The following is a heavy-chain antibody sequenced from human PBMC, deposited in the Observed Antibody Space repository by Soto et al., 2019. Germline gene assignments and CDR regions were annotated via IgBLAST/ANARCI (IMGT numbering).Heavy chain of an antibody. CDR3: ARDLESAPYYYDSSGYYPVYYFDY. V-gene: IGHV3-21*01. CDR2: ISSSSSYI. Sequence: GGSLRLSWAASGFTFSSYSINWVRQAPGKGLEWVSSISSSSSYIYYADSVKGRFTISRDNAKNSLYLQMNSLRAEDTAVYYCARDLESAPYYYDSSGYYPVYYFDYWGQGTLVTVSS. J-gene: IGHJ4*02. D-gene: IGHD3-22*01. CDR1: GFTFSSYS.